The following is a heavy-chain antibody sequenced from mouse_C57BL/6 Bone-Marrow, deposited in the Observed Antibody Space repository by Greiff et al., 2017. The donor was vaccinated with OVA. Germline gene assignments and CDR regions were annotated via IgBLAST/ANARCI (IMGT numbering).Heavy chain of an antibody. CDR3: ATDGYYAMDY. D-gene: IGHD2-3*01. CDR1: GYTFTSYG. CDR2: IYPRSGNT. Sequence: QVQLQQSGAELARPGASVKLSCKASGYTFTSYGISWVKQRTGQGLEWIGEIYPRSGNTYYNEKFKGKATLTADKSSSTAYMELRSLTSEDSAVYFCATDGYYAMDYWGQGTSVTVSS. V-gene: IGHV1-81*01. J-gene: IGHJ4*01.